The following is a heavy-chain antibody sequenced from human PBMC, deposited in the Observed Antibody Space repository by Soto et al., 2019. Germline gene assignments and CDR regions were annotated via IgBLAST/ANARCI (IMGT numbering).Heavy chain of an antibody. CDR1: GFTFSSYA. CDR3: AKALQRDYYDSSGYPIYLFDH. J-gene: IGHJ4*02. Sequence: EVQLLESGGGFVQPGGSLRLSCAASGFTFSSYAMSWVRQAPGKGLEWVSGMSGSTYYADSVKGRFTISRDNSRSTLYLQMNSLRAEDTAVYYCAKALQRDYYDSSGYPIYLFDHWGQGTLVTVSS. V-gene: IGHV3-23*01. D-gene: IGHD3-22*01. CDR2: MSGST.